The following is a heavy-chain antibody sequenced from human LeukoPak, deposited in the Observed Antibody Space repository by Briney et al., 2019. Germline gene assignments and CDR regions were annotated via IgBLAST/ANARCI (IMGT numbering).Heavy chain of an antibody. D-gene: IGHD3-10*01. V-gene: IGHV4-34*01. CDR1: GGSFSGYY. CDR2: INHSGST. J-gene: IGHJ5*02. Sequence: SETLSLTCAVYGGSFSGYYWSWIRQPPGKGLEWIGEINHSGSTNYNPSLKSRVTISVDTSKNQFSLKLSSVTAADTAVYYCARGIITMARGVKESPPWGQGTLVTVSS. CDR3: ARGIITMARGVKESPP.